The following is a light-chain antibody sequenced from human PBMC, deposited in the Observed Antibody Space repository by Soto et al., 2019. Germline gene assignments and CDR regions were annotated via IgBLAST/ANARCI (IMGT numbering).Light chain of an antibody. CDR3: QQYGGSPGFT. J-gene: IGKJ3*01. V-gene: IGKV3-20*01. CDR1: RTVCSTC. Sequence: EIVLTQSPGTLSLSPGERATLSCRTSRTVCSTCLAWYQQKPGQAPRLLISGASNRATGIPDRFSGSGSGTDFTLTITRLEPDDFAVYYCQQYGGSPGFTFGPGTKVDIK. CDR2: GAS.